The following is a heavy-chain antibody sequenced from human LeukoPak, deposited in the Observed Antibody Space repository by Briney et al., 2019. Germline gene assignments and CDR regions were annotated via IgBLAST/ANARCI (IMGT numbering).Heavy chain of an antibody. Sequence: ASVKVSCQASGYTFTSGYIHWVRQAPGQGREWMGMINCDGGSTDYPQKFQGRVTMTTDTSTSTVYMELSSLTSEDMAVFYCGRHLSGYPHGGIDYWGQGTLVIVSS. CDR1: GYTFTSGY. J-gene: IGHJ4*02. CDR2: INCDGGST. D-gene: IGHD3-9*01. V-gene: IGHV1-46*01. CDR3: GRHLSGYPHGGIDY.